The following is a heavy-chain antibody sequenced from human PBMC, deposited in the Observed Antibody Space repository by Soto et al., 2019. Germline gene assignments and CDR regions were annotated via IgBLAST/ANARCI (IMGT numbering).Heavy chain of an antibody. CDR1: GFSFSTYS. D-gene: IGHD3-3*01. CDR3: ARGSQNFWMREDAFDI. CDR2: IHSSSRYI. V-gene: IGHV3-21*01. J-gene: IGHJ3*02. Sequence: EVQLVESGGGQVKPGGSLRLSCAASGFSFSTYSMNWVRQVPGKGLEWVSSIHSSSRYIYYADSVKGRFTISRDNAKNSLFLQMSSLRAEDTAVYYCARGSQNFWMREDAFDIWGQGTMVSVSS.